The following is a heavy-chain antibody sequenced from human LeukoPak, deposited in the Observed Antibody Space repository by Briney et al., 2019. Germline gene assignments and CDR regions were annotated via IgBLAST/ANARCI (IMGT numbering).Heavy chain of an antibody. D-gene: IGHD3-3*01. J-gene: IGHJ4*02. CDR2: IYNGGST. CDR1: GFTVSSNY. CDR3: AREVDFWSGYYQIGY. Sequence: GGSLRLSCAASGFTVSSNYMSWVRQAPGKGLEWVSVIYNGGSTYYADSVKGRFTISRDNSKNTLYLQMNSLRAEDTAVYYCAREVDFWSGYYQIGYWGQGTPVTVSS. V-gene: IGHV3-53*01.